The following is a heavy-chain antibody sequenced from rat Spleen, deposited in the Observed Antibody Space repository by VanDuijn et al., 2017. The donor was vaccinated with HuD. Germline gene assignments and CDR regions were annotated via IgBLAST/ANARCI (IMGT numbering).Heavy chain of an antibody. CDR3: ARGAEGTD. Sequence: EVQLLESNGGLVQPGRSLKLSCAASGFTFNDHFMAWVRQAPTKGLEWVATISYDGSSTYYRDSVKGRFTISRDNAKNTLFLQMDSLRSEDTATYYCARGAEGTDWGQGVMVTVSS. D-gene: IGHD1-11*01. J-gene: IGHJ2*01. V-gene: IGHV5-29*01. CDR1: GFTFNDHF. CDR2: ISYDGSST.